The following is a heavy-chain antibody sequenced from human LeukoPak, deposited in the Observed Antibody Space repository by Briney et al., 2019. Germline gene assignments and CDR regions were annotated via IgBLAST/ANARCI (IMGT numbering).Heavy chain of an antibody. D-gene: IGHD3-22*01. Sequence: SVKVSCKASGGTFSSYAISWVRQAPGQGLEWMGGIIPTFGTANYAQKFQGRVTITADESTSTAYMELSSLRSEDTAVYYCTFDSSGHFGSPTSNDAFDIWGQGTMVTVSS. CDR1: GGTFSSYA. J-gene: IGHJ3*02. CDR2: IIPTFGTA. CDR3: TFDSSGHFGSPTSNDAFDI. V-gene: IGHV1-69*13.